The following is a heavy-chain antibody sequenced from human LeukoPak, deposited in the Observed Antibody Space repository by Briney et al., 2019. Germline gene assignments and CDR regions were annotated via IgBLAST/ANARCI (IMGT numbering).Heavy chain of an antibody. D-gene: IGHD6-13*01. Sequence: LPGGSLRLSCAASGFTFDDYAMHWVRQAPGKGLEWVSGISWNSGGIGYADSVKGRFTISRDNAKNTLYLQMNSLRAEDTAVYYCARGQQLVHWGQGTLVTVSS. CDR1: GFTFDDYA. V-gene: IGHV3-9*01. J-gene: IGHJ4*02. CDR2: ISWNSGGI. CDR3: ARGQQLVH.